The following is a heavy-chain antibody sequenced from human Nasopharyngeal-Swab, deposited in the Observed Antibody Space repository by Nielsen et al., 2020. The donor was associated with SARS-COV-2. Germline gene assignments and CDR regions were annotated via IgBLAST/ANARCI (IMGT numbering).Heavy chain of an antibody. V-gene: IGHV3-23*01. CDR3: AKGLQNEPLVPADFDY. D-gene: IGHD2-21*02. Sequence: GESLKISCAASGFTFSSYAMSWVRQAPGKGLEWVSAIRGSGGSTYYADSVKGRFTISSDNSKNTLSLQMTSLRAEDTAVYYCAKGLQNEPLVPADFDYWGQGTLVTVSS. CDR2: IRGSGGST. J-gene: IGHJ4*02. CDR1: GFTFSSYA.